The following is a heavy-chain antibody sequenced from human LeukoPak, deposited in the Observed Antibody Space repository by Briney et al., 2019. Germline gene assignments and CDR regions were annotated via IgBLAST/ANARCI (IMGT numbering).Heavy chain of an antibody. V-gene: IGHV4-59*01. CDR2: IYYSGST. J-gene: IGHJ4*02. D-gene: IGHD4-11*01. CDR3: ARLRGNYFPDY. CDR1: GGSMSSYD. Sequence: PAGTLSLTCAVSGGSMSSYDWSWIRQPPGKGLEWIGYIYYSGSTNYNPSLKSRVTVSIDTSKNQFSLQLSSVTAADTAVYYCARLRGNYFPDYWGQGTLVTVSS.